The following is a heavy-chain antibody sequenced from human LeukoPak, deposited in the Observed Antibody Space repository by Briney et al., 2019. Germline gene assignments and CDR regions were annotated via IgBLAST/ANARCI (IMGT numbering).Heavy chain of an antibody. V-gene: IGHV4-34*01. CDR3: ARGYCSSTSCQGRGFDP. Sequence: SETLSLTCAVYGGSFSGYYWGWIRQPPGKGLEWIGEINRSGSTNYNPSLKSRVTISVDTSKNQFSLKLSSVTAADTAVYYCARGYCSSTSCQGRGFDPWGQGTLVTVSS. CDR2: INRSGST. J-gene: IGHJ5*02. CDR1: GGSFSGYY. D-gene: IGHD2-2*01.